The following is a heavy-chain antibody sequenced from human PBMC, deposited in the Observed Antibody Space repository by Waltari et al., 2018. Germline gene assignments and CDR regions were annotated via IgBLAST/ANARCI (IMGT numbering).Heavy chain of an antibody. CDR3: AREGSHLTTVNDF. CDR1: GYTFSAYY. D-gene: IGHD4-4*01. Sequence: QVELVQSGAEVKKPGASVRVSCKTSGYTFSAYYIHWVRQAHGQGLEWRGWINPRNGETKYTQTFHGRVTLTRDTSINTAYMELSSLIFDDTAVYYCAREGSHLTTVNDFWGQGTLVIVSS. CDR2: INPRNGET. J-gene: IGHJ4*02. V-gene: IGHV1-2*02.